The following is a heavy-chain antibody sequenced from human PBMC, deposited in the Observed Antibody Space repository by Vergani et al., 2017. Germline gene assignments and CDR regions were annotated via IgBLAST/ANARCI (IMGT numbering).Heavy chain of an antibody. Sequence: VQLVESGGGLVQPGGSLRLSCAASGFTFSSYWMSWIRQPPGKGLEWMGYVSFRGDNLSDPSVKGRMTISLNTSSNQFSLYLTSVTAADTAVYYCARSRIYYGAGSPDYWGQGTLVTVSS. CDR3: ARSRIYYGAGSPDY. D-gene: IGHD3-10*01. J-gene: IGHJ4*02. V-gene: IGHV4-59*01. CDR2: VSFRGDN. CDR1: GFTFSSYW.